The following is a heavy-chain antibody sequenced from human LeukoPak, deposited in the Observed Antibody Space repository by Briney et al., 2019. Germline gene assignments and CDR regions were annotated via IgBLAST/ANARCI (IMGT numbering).Heavy chain of an antibody. J-gene: IGHJ4*02. CDR2: INHSGST. V-gene: IGHV4-34*01. CDR3: ARGRVVVPAANFPFDY. Sequence: SETLPLTCAVYGGSFSGYYWSWIRQPPGKGLEWIGEINHSGSTNYNPSLKSRVTISVDTSKNQFSLKLSSVTAADTAVYYCARGRVVVPAANFPFDYWGQGTLVTVSS. CDR1: GGSFSGYY. D-gene: IGHD2-2*01.